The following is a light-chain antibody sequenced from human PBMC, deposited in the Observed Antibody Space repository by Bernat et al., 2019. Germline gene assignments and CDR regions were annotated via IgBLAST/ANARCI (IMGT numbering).Light chain of an antibody. CDR3: QLYGNSPPAYT. CDR1: QSVSSSY. CDR2: GTS. J-gene: IGKJ2*01. Sequence: EIVLMQSPGTLSLSPGETATLSCSASQSVSSSYLAWYQQKPGQAPRLLIYGTSSRATGIPDRFSGTVSGTDFTLTISRLEPEDFAVYYCQLYGNSPPAYTLGQGTTLEIQ. V-gene: IGKV3-20*01.